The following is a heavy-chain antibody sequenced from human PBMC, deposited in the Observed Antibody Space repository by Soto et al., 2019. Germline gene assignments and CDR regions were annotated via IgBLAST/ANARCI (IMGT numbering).Heavy chain of an antibody. D-gene: IGHD1-26*01. V-gene: IGHV4-39*01. J-gene: IGHJ3*02. CDR2: IYYSGST. CDR1: GGSISSSSYY. Sequence: QLQLQESGPGLVKPSETLSLTCTVSGGSISSSSYYWGWIRQPPGKGLEWIGSIYYSGSTYYNPSLKSRVTISVDTSKNQFSLKLSSVTAADTAVYYCARLLGSYIFRGAFDIWGQGTMVTVSS. CDR3: ARLLGSYIFRGAFDI.